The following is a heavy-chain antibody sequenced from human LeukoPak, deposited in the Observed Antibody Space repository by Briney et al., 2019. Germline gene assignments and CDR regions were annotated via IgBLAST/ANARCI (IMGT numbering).Heavy chain of an antibody. CDR3: AKDVHYYDSSGYYFPFDY. V-gene: IGHV3-23*01. D-gene: IGHD3-22*01. CDR2: INGNGGGT. CDR1: GFTFSGYA. Sequence: PGGSLRLSCAASGFTFSGYAMSWVRQAPGKGLEWVSAINGNGGGTYYAEAVKGRFTISRDNSKNTLYLQMNSLRAEDTAVYYCAKDVHYYDSSGYYFPFDYWGQGTLVTVSS. J-gene: IGHJ4*02.